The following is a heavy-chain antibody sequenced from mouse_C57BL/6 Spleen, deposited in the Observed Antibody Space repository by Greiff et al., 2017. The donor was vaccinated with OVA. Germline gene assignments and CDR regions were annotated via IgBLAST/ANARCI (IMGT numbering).Heavy chain of an antibody. D-gene: IGHD2-3*01. J-gene: IGHJ3*01. CDR1: GYTFTGYW. CDR2: ILPGSGST. CDR3: AKIYDGYPAWFAY. V-gene: IGHV1-9*01. Sequence: VQLQQSGAELMKPGASVKLSCKATGYTFTGYWIEWVKQRPGHGLEWIGEILPGSGSTNYNEKFKGKATFTADTSSNTAYMQLSSLTTEDSAIYYCAKIYDGYPAWFAYWGQGTLVTVSA.